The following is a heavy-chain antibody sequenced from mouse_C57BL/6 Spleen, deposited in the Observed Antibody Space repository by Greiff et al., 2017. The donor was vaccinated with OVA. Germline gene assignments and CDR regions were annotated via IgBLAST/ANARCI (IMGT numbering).Heavy chain of an antibody. Sequence: VQLQQSGAELMKPGASVKLSCKATGYTFTGYWIEWVKQRPGHGLEWIGEILPGSGSTNYNEKFKGKATVTADTSSNTAYMQLSSLTTEDSAIYYCARETNYGSSRSYWYFDVWGTGTTVTVSS. CDR1: GYTFTGYW. CDR3: ARETNYGSSRSYWYFDV. CDR2: ILPGSGST. V-gene: IGHV1-9*01. D-gene: IGHD1-1*01. J-gene: IGHJ1*03.